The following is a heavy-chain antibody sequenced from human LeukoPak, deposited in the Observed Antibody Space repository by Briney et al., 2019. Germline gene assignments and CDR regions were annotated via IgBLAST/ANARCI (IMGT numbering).Heavy chain of an antibody. Sequence: GGSLRLSCAASGFTFSSYSMNWVRQAPGKGLEWVASINSDGSEGYYADVVKGRFTISRDNAENSLYLQINSLRAEDTAVYYCARSSYSSSSSVWGQGTMVTVSS. D-gene: IGHD6-6*01. V-gene: IGHV3-7*03. CDR2: INSDGSEG. CDR1: GFTFSSYS. CDR3: ARSSYSSSSSV. J-gene: IGHJ3*01.